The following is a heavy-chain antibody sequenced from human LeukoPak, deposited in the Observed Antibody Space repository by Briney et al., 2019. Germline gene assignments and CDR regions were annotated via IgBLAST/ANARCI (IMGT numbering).Heavy chain of an antibody. Sequence: PSETLSLTCTVSGGSISSSSYYWGWIRQPPGKGLEWIGSIYYSGSTYYNPSLKSRVTISVDTSKNQFSLKLSSVTAADTAVYYCARTMTGYYWDFDYWGQGTLVTVSS. CDR1: GGSISSSSYY. CDR2: IYYSGST. CDR3: ARTMTGYYWDFDY. J-gene: IGHJ4*02. V-gene: IGHV4-39*01. D-gene: IGHD3-9*01.